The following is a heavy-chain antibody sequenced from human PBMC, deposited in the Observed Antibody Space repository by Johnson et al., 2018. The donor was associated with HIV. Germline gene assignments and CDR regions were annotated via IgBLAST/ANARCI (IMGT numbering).Heavy chain of an antibody. CDR3: ARDRRIMITFGADVFDI. Sequence: EQLVESGGGLVQPGGSLRLSCAASGFTVSSNYMSWVRQAPGKGLEWVSAIGTAGDTYYPGSVKGRFTISRENAKNSLYLQMNSLRAEDTALYYCARDRRIMITFGADVFDIWGQGTMVTVSS. CDR2: IGTAGDT. D-gene: IGHD3-16*01. V-gene: IGHV3-13*01. J-gene: IGHJ3*02. CDR1: GFTVSSNY.